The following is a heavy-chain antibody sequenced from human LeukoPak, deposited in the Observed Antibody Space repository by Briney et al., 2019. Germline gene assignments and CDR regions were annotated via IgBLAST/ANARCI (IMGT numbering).Heavy chain of an antibody. CDR2: INTNTGNP. CDR1: GYTFTSYA. J-gene: IGHJ5*02. V-gene: IGHV7-4-1*02. Sequence: ASVKASCKASGYTFTSYAMNWVRQSPGQGLEGMGWINTNTGNPTYAQGFTGRFVFSLDTSVSTAYLQISRLNAEDTAVYYCARGIYDDRRLWFDPWGQGTLVTVSS. D-gene: IGHD5-12*01. CDR3: ARGIYDDRRLWFDP.